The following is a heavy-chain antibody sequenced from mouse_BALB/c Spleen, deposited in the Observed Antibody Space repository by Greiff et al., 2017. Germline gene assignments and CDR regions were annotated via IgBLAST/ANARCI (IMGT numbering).Heavy chain of an antibody. Sequence: QVQLQQPGAELVKPGASVKLSCKASGYTFTSYWMHWVKQRPGQGLEWIGEINPSNGRTNYNEKFKSKATLTVDKSSSTAYMQLSSLTSEDSAVYYCARRKIYYYGSSWYFDVWGAGTTVTVSS. J-gene: IGHJ1*01. V-gene: IGHV1S81*02. CDR2: INPSNGRT. D-gene: IGHD1-1*01. CDR1: GYTFTSYW. CDR3: ARRKIYYYGSSWYFDV.